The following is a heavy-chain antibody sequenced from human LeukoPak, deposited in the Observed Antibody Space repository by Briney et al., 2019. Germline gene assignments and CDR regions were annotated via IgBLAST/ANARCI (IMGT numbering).Heavy chain of an antibody. CDR1: GGSISSSSYY. D-gene: IGHD2-15*01. CDR3: ARRYGSFDY. J-gene: IGHJ4*02. CDR2: LYYSGST. V-gene: IGHV4-39*01. Sequence: PSETLSLTCTVSGGSISSSSYYWGWIRQPPGKGLEWIGSLYYSGSTYYNPSLKSRVTIFVDTSRNQFSLKLSSVTAADTAVYYCARRYGSFDYWGQGTLVTVSS.